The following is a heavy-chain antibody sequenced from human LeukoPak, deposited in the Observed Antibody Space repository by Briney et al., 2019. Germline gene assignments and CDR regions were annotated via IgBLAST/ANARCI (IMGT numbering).Heavy chain of an antibody. J-gene: IGHJ3*02. Sequence: GGSLRLSCAASGFTFSSYDMHWVRQGTGKGLEWVSGIGTAGDTYYPDSVKGRFTISRENAKNSLYLQMYSLRAGDTAVYYCARALRYDSSGPTDAFDIWGQGTMVTISS. CDR2: IGTAGDT. D-gene: IGHD3-22*01. CDR1: GFTFSSYD. CDR3: ARALRYDSSGPTDAFDI. V-gene: IGHV3-13*01.